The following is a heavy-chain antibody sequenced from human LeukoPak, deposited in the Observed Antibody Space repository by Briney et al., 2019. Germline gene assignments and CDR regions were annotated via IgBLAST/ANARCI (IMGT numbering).Heavy chain of an antibody. CDR3: AKENIVATHFDY. V-gene: IGHV3-30*18. D-gene: IGHD5-12*01. Sequence: GRSLRLSCAASGFTFSSYGMHWVRQAPGKGLEWVAVISYDGSNKYYADSVKGRFTISRDDSKNMLYLQMNSLRAEDTAVYYCAKENIVATHFDYWGQGTLVTVSS. CDR1: GFTFSSYG. CDR2: ISYDGSNK. J-gene: IGHJ4*02.